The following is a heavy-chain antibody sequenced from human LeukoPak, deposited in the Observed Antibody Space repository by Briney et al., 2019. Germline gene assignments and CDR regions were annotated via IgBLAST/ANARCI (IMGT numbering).Heavy chain of an antibody. Sequence: GGSLRLSCAASGFTFRNHGMYWVRQAPGKGLEWVAVIWYDGSTTYYGDAVKGRFTISRDNSKDTLYLQMNSLRVEDTAVYYCAKDQRYFGSGSDSYFDYWGQGTLVTVSS. CDR1: GFTFRNHG. V-gene: IGHV3-33*06. CDR2: IWYDGSTT. CDR3: AKDQRYFGSGSDSYFDY. J-gene: IGHJ4*02. D-gene: IGHD3-10*01.